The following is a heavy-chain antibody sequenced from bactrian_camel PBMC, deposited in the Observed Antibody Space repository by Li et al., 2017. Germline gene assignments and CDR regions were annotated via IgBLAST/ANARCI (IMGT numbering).Heavy chain of an antibody. CDR1: GDDSITYC. CDR2: IDSDDST. CDR3: AADPLRYIATMNAEDFGY. D-gene: IGHD4*01. J-gene: IGHJ6*01. Sequence: VQLVESGGGSVQAGGSLRLSCAVSGDDSITYCMGWFRQPPGKEREWVAYIDSDDSTKHADSVKGRFTISKDNDKNILYLQMNHLKPDDTAMYYCAADPLRYIATMNAEDFGYWGQGTQVTVS. V-gene: IGHV3S53*01.